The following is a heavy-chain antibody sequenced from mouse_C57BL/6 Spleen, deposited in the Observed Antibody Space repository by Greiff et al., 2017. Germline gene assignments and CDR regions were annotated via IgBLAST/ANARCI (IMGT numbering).Heavy chain of an antibody. CDR1: GYSFTSYY. CDR2: IYPGSGNT. CDR3: ANLADDYDGGLCEFAY. D-gene: IGHD2-4*01. Sequence: VQLQQSGPELVKPGASVKISCKASGYSFTSYYIHWVKQRPGQGLEWIGWIYPGSGNTKYNEKFKGKATLTAETSSSTAYMQLSSLTSVDSAVYYCANLADDYDGGLCEFAYWGQGTLVTVSA. V-gene: IGHV1-66*01. J-gene: IGHJ3*01.